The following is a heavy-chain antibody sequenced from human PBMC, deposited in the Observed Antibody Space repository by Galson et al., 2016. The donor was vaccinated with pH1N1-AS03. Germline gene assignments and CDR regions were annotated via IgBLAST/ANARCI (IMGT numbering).Heavy chain of an antibody. Sequence: SLRLSCAASGFTFSSYAMSWVRQTPGKGLEWVSAISGSGVTTYYAESVKGRFTISRDNSKTTVSLQMNSLSADDTAIYYCSKGVRYAFYAQFDRRGQGTLVTVSS. CDR1: GFTFSSYA. CDR2: ISGSGVTT. V-gene: IGHV3-23*01. D-gene: IGHD2/OR15-2a*01. CDR3: SKGVRYAFYAQFDR. J-gene: IGHJ4*02.